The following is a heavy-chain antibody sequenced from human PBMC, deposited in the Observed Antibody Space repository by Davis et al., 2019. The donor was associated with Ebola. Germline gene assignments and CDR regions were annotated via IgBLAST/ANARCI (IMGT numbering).Heavy chain of an antibody. CDR3: ATGVYSGSQHDAFDI. V-gene: IGHV1-24*01. D-gene: IGHD1-26*01. CDR2: FDPEDGET. CDR1: GNTLTDLS. Sequence: ASVKVSCKVSGNTLTDLSMHWVRQAPGKGLEWMGGFDPEDGETIYAQKFQGRVTMTEDTSTDTAYMELSSLRSEDTAVYYCATGVYSGSQHDAFDIWGQGTMVTVSS. J-gene: IGHJ3*02.